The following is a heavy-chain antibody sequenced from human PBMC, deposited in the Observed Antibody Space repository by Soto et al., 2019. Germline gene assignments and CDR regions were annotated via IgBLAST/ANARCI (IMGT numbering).Heavy chain of an antibody. Sequence: EVLLLESGGDSVQPGGSLRLSCVASGFTFSDYVMSWVRQVPGKELEWVSSISDGGERTDYRDSVRGRFTISRDNARFTLHLQMNSLRVDDTATYFCARDRSTDFGLDVWGQGTTVTVSS. CDR1: GFTFSDYV. D-gene: IGHD3-3*01. CDR2: ISDGGERT. CDR3: ARDRSTDFGLDV. V-gene: IGHV3-23*01. J-gene: IGHJ6*02.